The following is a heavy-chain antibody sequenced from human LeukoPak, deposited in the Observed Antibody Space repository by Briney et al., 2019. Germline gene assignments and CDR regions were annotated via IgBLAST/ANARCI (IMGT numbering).Heavy chain of an antibody. CDR3: AKVVGGDYDFWSGYADY. J-gene: IGHJ4*02. V-gene: IGHV3-23*01. CDR2: ISGSGGST. Sequence: GGSLRLSCAASGFTFSSYAMSWVRQAPGKGLEWVSAISGSGGSTYYADSVKGRFTISRDNSKNTLYLQMNSLRAEDTAVYYCAKVVGGDYDFWSGYADYWGQGTLVIVSS. D-gene: IGHD3-3*01. CDR1: GFTFSSYA.